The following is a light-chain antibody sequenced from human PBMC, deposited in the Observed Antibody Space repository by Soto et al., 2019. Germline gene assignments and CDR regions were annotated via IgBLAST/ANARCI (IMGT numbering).Light chain of an antibody. Sequence: SPGTLSLSPGERATLSCRASQSVSSSYLAWYQQKPGQAPRLLIYGASSRATGIPDRFSGSGSGTDFTLTISRLEPEDFAVYYWQQFDTSPPSTFGQGTRLEIK. CDR2: GAS. J-gene: IGKJ5*01. V-gene: IGKV3-20*01. CDR1: QSVSSSY. CDR3: QQFDTSPPST.